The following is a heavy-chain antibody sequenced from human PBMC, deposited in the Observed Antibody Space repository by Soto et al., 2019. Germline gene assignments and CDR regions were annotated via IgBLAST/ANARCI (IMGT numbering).Heavy chain of an antibody. Sequence: GGSLGLSCAASGFTFSSYSMNWVRQAPGKGLEWVSSIGTSGSYIYDTDSVKGRFTISRDNTKDSLYLQMNSLRAEDTAIYYCARGSAFIGLDYWGQGTPVTVSS. CDR2: IGTSGSYI. V-gene: IGHV3-21*01. D-gene: IGHD1-26*01. CDR1: GFTFSSYS. CDR3: ARGSAFIGLDY. J-gene: IGHJ4*02.